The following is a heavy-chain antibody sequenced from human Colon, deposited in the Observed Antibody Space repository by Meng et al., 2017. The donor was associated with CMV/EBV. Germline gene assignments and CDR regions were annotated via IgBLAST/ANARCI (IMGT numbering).Heavy chain of an antibody. CDR1: GFTFSSYA. Sequence: GGSLRLSCAASGFTFSSYAMHWVRQAPGKGLEWVAVISYDGSNKYYADSVKGRFTISRDNSKNTLYLQMNSLRAEDTAVYYCAKGPIASGHDLVLGKCGGGCLDYWGQGTLVTVSS. V-gene: IGHV3-30*04. CDR2: ISYDGSNK. CDR3: AKGPIASGHDLVLGKCGGGCLDY. D-gene: IGHD2-21*01. J-gene: IGHJ4*02.